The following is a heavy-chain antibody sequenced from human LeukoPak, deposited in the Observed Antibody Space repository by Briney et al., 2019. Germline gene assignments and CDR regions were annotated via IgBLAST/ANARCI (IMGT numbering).Heavy chain of an antibody. J-gene: IGHJ5*02. V-gene: IGHV1-69*02. CDR1: GGTFSSYT. CDR2: IIPILGIA. Sequence: ASVKVSCKASGGTFSSYTISCVRQAPGQGLEGMGRIIPILGIANYAQKFQGGVTIHADKSTSTAYMELSSLRSEDTVVYYCARGDNLPFDPWGQGTLVTVSS. D-gene: IGHD1-14*01. CDR3: ARGDNLPFDP.